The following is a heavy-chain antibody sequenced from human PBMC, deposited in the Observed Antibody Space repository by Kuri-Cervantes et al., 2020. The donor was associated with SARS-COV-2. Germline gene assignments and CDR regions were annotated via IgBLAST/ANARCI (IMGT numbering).Heavy chain of an antibody. J-gene: IGHJ6*03. Sequence: GGSLRLSCTASGFTLGDYAMSWVRQAPGKGLEWVGFIRSKAYGGTTEYAASVKGRFTISRDDSKSIAYLQMNSLRAEDTAVYFCTKGGPYDLLTGYFSRSGNLYYHYYYMDVWGKGTTVTVSS. CDR3: TKGGPYDLLTGYFSRSGNLYYHYYYMDV. V-gene: IGHV3-49*04. CDR1: GFTLGDYA. CDR2: IRSKAYGGTT. D-gene: IGHD3-9*01.